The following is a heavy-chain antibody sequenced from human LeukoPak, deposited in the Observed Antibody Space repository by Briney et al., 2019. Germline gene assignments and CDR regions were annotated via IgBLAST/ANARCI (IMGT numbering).Heavy chain of an antibody. CDR1: GGSISSSSYY. V-gene: IGHV4-39*01. J-gene: IGHJ4*02. Sequence: SETLSLTCTVSGGSISSSSYYWGWIRQPPGKGLEWIGSIYYSGSTYYNPSLKSRVTISVDTSKNQFSLKLSSVTAADTAVYYCARVLRPPNLRDSSSWYSFDYWGQGTLVTVSS. D-gene: IGHD6-13*01. CDR3: ARVLRPPNLRDSSSWYSFDY. CDR2: IYYSGST.